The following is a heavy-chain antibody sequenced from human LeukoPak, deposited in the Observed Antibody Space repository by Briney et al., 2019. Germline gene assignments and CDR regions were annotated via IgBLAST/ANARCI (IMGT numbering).Heavy chain of an antibody. CDR2: IYWDDDK. J-gene: IGHJ5*02. D-gene: IGHD3-10*01. Sequence: KMSGPTLVNPTQTLTLTCTFSGFSLNTSGVGVGWIRQPPGKALEWLALIYWDDDKRYSPLLESRLTITKDTSKNQVVLTMTNMDPVDTATYYCVHRPPEARLVLLWFGELDSWFDPWGQEPWSPSP. CDR1: GFSLNTSGVG. V-gene: IGHV2-5*02. CDR3: VHRPPEARLVLLWFGELDSWFDP.